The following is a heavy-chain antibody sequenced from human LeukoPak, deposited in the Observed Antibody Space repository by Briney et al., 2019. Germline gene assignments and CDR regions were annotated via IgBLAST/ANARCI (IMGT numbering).Heavy chain of an antibody. J-gene: IGHJ3*02. Sequence: SETLSLTCTVSGGSIRSGDYYWSWIRQPPGKGLEWIGYIYYSGSTYYNPSLKSRVTISVDTSKNQFSLKLSSVTAADTAVYYCARADYCGGDCVDAFDIWGQGTMVTVSS. D-gene: IGHD2-21*01. CDR2: IYYSGST. V-gene: IGHV4-30-4*08. CDR3: ARADYCGGDCVDAFDI. CDR1: GGSIRSGDYY.